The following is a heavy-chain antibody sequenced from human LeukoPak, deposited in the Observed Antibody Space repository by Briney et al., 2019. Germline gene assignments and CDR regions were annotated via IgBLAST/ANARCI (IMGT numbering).Heavy chain of an antibody. V-gene: IGHV3-7*01. Sequence: GGSLRLSCAASGFTFSNYWMTWVRQAPGKGLEWVAHIKEDGGEKHYVDPVKGRFTISRDNAKNSLYLQMNSLRAEDTAVYYCAREDYDFWSGRQGMDVWGQGTTVTVSS. CDR1: GFTFSNYW. CDR3: AREDYDFWSGRQGMDV. D-gene: IGHD3-3*01. CDR2: IKEDGGEK. J-gene: IGHJ6*02.